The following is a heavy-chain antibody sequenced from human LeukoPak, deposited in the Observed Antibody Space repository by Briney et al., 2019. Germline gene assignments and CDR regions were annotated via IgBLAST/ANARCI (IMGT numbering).Heavy chain of an antibody. CDR2: ISSSSSYI. V-gene: IGHV3-21*01. J-gene: IGHJ4*02. D-gene: IGHD1-26*01. CDR1: GFTFSSYS. Sequence: GGSLRLSCAASGFTFSSYSMNWVRQAPGKGLEWVSSISSSSSYIYYADSVKGRFTISRDNSKNTLYLQMNSLRAEDTAVYYCARDKGTGIVGAPGYWGQGTLVTVSS. CDR3: ARDKGTGIVGAPGY.